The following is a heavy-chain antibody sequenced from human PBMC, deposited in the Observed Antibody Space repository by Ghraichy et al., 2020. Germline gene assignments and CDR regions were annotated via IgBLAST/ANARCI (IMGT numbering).Heavy chain of an antibody. D-gene: IGHD4-23*01. V-gene: IGHV4-30-4*07. Sequence: SETLSLTCAVSGGSISSGGYSWSWIRQPPGKGLEWIGYIYYSGSTYYNPSLKSRVTISVDTSKNQFSLKLSSVTAADTAVYYCASSPSRRYDYGGNSGWYFDLWGRGTLVTVSS. J-gene: IGHJ2*01. CDR2: IYYSGST. CDR1: GGSISSGGYS. CDR3: ASSPSRRYDYGGNSGWYFDL.